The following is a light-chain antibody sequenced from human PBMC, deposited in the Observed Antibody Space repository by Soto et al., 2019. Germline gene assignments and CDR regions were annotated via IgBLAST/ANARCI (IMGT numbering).Light chain of an antibody. CDR3: QQSGTSTYT. J-gene: IGKJ2*01. CDR1: QSLSSSY. V-gene: IGKV3-20*01. Sequence: EIVLTQSPGTLSLSPGQRATLSCRASQSLSSSYLAWYQQKPGQAPSLLIYGVSIRATGLPDRFSGSGSGTDFPLTISRLEAEDFAVYCCQQSGTSTYTFGQGTNLELK. CDR2: GVS.